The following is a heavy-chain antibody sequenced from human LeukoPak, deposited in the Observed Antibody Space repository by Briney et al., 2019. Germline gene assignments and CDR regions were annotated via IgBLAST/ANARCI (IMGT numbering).Heavy chain of an antibody. J-gene: IGHJ4*02. CDR3: AKNSSGGYSDY. CDR1: GYTFTSSG. D-gene: IGHD6-19*01. V-gene: IGHV1-18*01. Sequence: ASVKVSCKASGYTFTSSGISWVRQAPGQGLELMGWISTYTGYSKYAQNLQGRVTMTADTSTSTAYMELSSLRSDDTAMYYCAKNSSGGYSDYWGQGTLVTVSS. CDR2: ISTYTGYS.